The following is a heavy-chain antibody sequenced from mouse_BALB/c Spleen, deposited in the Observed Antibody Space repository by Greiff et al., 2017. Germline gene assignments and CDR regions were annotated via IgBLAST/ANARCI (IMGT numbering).Heavy chain of an antibody. CDR1: GFTFSDFY. CDR3: AREPYRYNVWYFDV. CDR2: SRNKANDYTT. J-gene: IGHJ1*01. Sequence: DVKLVESGGGLVKPGGSLRLSCATSGFTFSDFYMEWVRQPPGKRLEWIAASRNKANDYTTEYSASVKGRFIVSRDTSQSILYLQMNDLRAEDTAIYYCAREPYRYNVWYFDVWGAGTTVTVSS. D-gene: IGHD2-14*01. V-gene: IGHV7-1*02.